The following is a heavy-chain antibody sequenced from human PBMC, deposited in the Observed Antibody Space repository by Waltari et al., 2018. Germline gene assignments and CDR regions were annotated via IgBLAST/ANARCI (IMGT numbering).Heavy chain of an antibody. V-gene: IGHV4-59*01. CDR2: IAYNGRT. CDR1: GDSINKYY. J-gene: IGHJ4*02. D-gene: IGHD3-3*01. Sequence: QVQLQESGPGLVKPSETLSLTCTVSGDSINKYYWNWIRQPPGKELEWIGYIAYNGRTNYNPSLRSRITISVDTSKTQFSLKLSSVTAADTAVYYCARTYDFWSGYPLGHWGQGTLVTVSS. CDR3: ARTYDFWSGYPLGH.